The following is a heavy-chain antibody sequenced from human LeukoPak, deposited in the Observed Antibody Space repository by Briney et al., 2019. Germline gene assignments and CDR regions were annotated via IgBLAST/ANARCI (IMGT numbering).Heavy chain of an antibody. D-gene: IGHD4-23*01. CDR2: IFYTGTT. Sequence: SETLSLTCTVSSGSINTYYWSWIRQPPGKGLEWIGFIFYTGTTNYNPSLKSRVTISVDTTKNQFSLKLSSVTAADTAVYYCVRHTTYGGNSGFEHWGQGILVTVSS. CDR1: SGSINTYY. CDR3: VRHTTYGGNSGFEH. J-gene: IGHJ4*02. V-gene: IGHV4-59*08.